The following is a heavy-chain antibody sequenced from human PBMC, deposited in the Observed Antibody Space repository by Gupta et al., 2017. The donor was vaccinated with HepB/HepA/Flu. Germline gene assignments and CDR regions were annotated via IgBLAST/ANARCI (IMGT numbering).Heavy chain of an antibody. CDR1: GFTLSNYW. D-gene: IGHD2-15*01. Sequence: EEQLVESGGGLVQPGGSLRLSCAASGFTLSNYWMTWVRQAPGKGLEWVATIKHDGGQKFYLDSVKGRFTIPRDTTKNLLDLHMNSLRVEDTAVYFCARDDSAIWGQGTMVTVSS. CDR2: IKHDGGQK. V-gene: IGHV3-7*01. J-gene: IGHJ3*02. CDR3: ARDDSAI.